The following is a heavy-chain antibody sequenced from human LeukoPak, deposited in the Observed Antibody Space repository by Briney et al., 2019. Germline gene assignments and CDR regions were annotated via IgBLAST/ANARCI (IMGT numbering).Heavy chain of an antibody. CDR1: GFTFSSYA. CDR2: ISSRGSTI. J-gene: IGHJ4*02. V-gene: IGHV3-48*03. Sequence: GGSLRLSCAASGFTFSSYAIHWVRQAPGKGLEWVSYISSRGSTIYYADSVKGRFTISRDNAKNSLYLQMNSLRAEDTAVYYCARDYGGSSPFDYWGQGTLVTVAS. D-gene: IGHD4-23*01. CDR3: ARDYGGSSPFDY.